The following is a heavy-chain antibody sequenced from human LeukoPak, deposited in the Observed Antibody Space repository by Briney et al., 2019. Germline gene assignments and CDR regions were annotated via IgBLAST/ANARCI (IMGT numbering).Heavy chain of an antibody. CDR1: GYTFTGYY. CDR2: INPNSGGT. V-gene: IGHV1-2*02. Sequence: ASVKVSCKASGYTFTGYYMHWVRQAPGQGLEWMGWINPNSGGTNHAQKFQGRVTMTRDTSISTAYMELSRLRSDDTAVYYCARDRPLDADDYYGFYYFYYWGQGTLVTVSS. D-gene: IGHD3-10*01. J-gene: IGHJ4*02. CDR3: ARDRPLDADDYYGFYYFYY.